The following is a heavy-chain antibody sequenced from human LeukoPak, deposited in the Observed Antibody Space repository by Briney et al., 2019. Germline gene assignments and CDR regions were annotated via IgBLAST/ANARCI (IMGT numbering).Heavy chain of an antibody. CDR2: ISGSGGST. CDR1: GFTFSSYA. V-gene: IGHV3-23*01. J-gene: IGHJ4*02. Sequence: GGSLRLSCAASGFTFSSYAMSWVRQAPGKGLEWVSAISGSGGSTYYADSVKGRFTISRDNSKNTLYLQMNSLRAEDTAVYYCAKGHSCSGGSCHSWLFDYWGQGTLVTVSS. CDR3: AKGHSCSGGSCHSWLFDY. D-gene: IGHD2-15*01.